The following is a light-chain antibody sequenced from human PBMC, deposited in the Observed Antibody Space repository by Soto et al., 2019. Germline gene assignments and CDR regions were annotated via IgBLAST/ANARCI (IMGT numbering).Light chain of an antibody. CDR3: QQGLSSLHT. V-gene: IGKV3-20*01. CDR2: AAS. CDR1: QSVCSKY. J-gene: IGKJ2*01. Sequence: IVLTQSPGTVSLSPGERATLSCRTSQSVCSKYLAWYQQRPGQAPRLLIYAASSRATGIPDSFSGSGSGTDFTLTISRLEPEDFAVYYCQQGLSSLHTFGQGTRLEI.